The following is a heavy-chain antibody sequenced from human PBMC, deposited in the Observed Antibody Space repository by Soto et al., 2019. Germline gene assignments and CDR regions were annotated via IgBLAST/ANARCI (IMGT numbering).Heavy chain of an antibody. D-gene: IGHD6-6*01. V-gene: IGHV4-4*07. CDR2: IYTNGST. CDR3: ARVRIAARTGAYGTDV. Sequence: SETLSLTCTVSGGSISSYYWSWIRQPAGKGLEWIGRIYTNGSTNYNPSLKSRVTMSVDTSKNQFSLKLSSVTAADTAVYYCARVRIAARTGAYGTDVWGQGTTVTVSS. J-gene: IGHJ6*02. CDR1: GGSISSYY.